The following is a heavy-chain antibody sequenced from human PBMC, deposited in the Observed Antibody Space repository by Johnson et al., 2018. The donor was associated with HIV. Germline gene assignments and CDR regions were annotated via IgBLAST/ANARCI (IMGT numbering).Heavy chain of an antibody. CDR2: ISTSGSSI. CDR1: GFPFSDYY. Sequence: QVQLVESGGGLVKPGGSLRLSCAASGFPFSDYYMTWIRQTPGKGLECLAYISTSGSSIYYTDSVKGRFTISRDNSKSTLYLQMNSLRAEDTAVYYCANDFWSGSGIWGQGTMVTVSS. CDR3: ANDFWSGSGI. D-gene: IGHD3-3*01. V-gene: IGHV3-11*04. J-gene: IGHJ3*02.